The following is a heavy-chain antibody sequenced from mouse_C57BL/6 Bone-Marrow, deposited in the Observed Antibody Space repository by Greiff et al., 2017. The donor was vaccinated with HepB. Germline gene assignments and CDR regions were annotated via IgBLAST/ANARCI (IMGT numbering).Heavy chain of an antibody. D-gene: IGHD2-14*01. J-gene: IGHJ3*01. CDR3: ASPSYYREAWFAY. V-gene: IGHV5-4*03. CDR2: ISDGGSYT. CDR1: GFTFSSYA. Sequence: DVKLVEPGGGLVKPGGSLKLSCAASGFTFSSYAMSWVRQTPEKRLEWVATISDGGSYTYYPDNVKGRFTISRDNAKNNLYLQMSHLKSEDTAMYYCASPSYYREAWFAYWGQGTLVTVSA.